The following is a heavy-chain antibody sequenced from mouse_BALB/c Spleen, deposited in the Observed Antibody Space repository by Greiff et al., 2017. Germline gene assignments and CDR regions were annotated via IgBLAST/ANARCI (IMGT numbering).Heavy chain of an antibody. Sequence: QVQLKESGPGLVAPSQSLSITCTVSGFSLTSYGVHWVRQPPGKGLEWLGVIWAGGSTNYNSALMSRLSISKDNSKSQVFLKMNSLQTDDTAMYYCARDRGWLLPFDYWGQGTTLTVSS. CDR3: ARDRGWLLPFDY. V-gene: IGHV2-9*02. D-gene: IGHD2-3*01. CDR2: IWAGGST. CDR1: GFSLTSYG. J-gene: IGHJ2*01.